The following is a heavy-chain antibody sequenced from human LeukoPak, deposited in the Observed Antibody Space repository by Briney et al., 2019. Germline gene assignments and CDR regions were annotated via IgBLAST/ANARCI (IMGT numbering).Heavy chain of an antibody. CDR1: GFTFSNYG. Sequence: GGSLRLSCAASGFTFSNYGMHWVRQATGKGLVGVAVISYDGSPKYYADSVKGRFAISRDNSKNTLYLQMNSLRAEDTAVYYCAKEPKAYSSGWYLDYWGQGTLVTVSS. CDR3: AKEPKAYSSGWYLDY. J-gene: IGHJ4*02. D-gene: IGHD6-19*01. V-gene: IGHV3-30*18. CDR2: ISYDGSPK.